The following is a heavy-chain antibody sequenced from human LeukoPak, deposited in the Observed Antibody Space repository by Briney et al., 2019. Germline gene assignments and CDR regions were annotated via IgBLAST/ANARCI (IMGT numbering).Heavy chain of an antibody. CDR3: AREFSSSGWNEGSYYYYYYMDV. CDR2: ISAYNGNT. Sequence: ASVKASCKASGYTFTSYGISWVRQAPGQGLEWMGWISAYNGNTNYAQKLQGRDTMTTDTSTSTAYMELRSLRSDDTAVYYCAREFSSSGWNEGSYYYYYYMDVWGKGTTVTVSS. CDR1: GYTFTSYG. V-gene: IGHV1-18*01. D-gene: IGHD6-19*01. J-gene: IGHJ6*03.